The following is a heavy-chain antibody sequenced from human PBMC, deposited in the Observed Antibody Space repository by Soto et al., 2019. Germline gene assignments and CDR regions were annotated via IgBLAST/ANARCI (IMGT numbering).Heavy chain of an antibody. V-gene: IGHV3-21*01. CDR3: ARRLCSLPTAERDL. CDR1: GFTFSSDS. D-gene: IGHD1-1*01. J-gene: IGHJ2*01. CDR2: ISSSGDDI. Sequence: PGGSLRLSCAGSGFTFSSDSMNWVRQAPGKGLEWVSSISSSGDDIHYADSVKGRFTISRDNAKNVLYLQMNSLRAEDTAVYYCARRLCSLPTAERDLWGRGTLVTVSS.